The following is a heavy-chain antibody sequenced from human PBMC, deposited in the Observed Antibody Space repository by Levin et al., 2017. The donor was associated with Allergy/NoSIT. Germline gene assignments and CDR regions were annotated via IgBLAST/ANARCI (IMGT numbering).Heavy chain of an antibody. CDR2: INQNGSEK. CDR3: AREADCTSTSCYAGWFDP. D-gene: IGHD2-2*01. J-gene: IGHJ5*02. Sequence: ESLKISCAASGFTFSRYWMSWVRQAPGKGLEWVANINQNGSEKYYVDSVKGRFTISRDNTENSVYLQVNSLRVEDTAVYYCAREADCTSTSCYAGWFDPWGQGTLVTVSS. V-gene: IGHV3-7*01. CDR1: GFTFSRYW.